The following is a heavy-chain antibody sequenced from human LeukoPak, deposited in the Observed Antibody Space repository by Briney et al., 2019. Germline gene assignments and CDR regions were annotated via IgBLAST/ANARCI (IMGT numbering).Heavy chain of an antibody. CDR1: GYTFSSYG. CDR3: AKDWGATFYFDY. Sequence: ASVKVSCKASGYTFSSYGVTWVRQAPGQGLEWMGWISTYYGNTNNAQQFQGRVTFSTDTATSTAYMELRSLRSDDTAVYYCAKDWGATFYFDYWGQGTLVTVSS. CDR2: ISTYYGNT. V-gene: IGHV1-18*01. J-gene: IGHJ4*02. D-gene: IGHD1-26*01.